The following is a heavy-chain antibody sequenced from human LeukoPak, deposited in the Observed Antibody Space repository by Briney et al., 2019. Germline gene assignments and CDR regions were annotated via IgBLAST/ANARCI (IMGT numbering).Heavy chain of an antibody. Sequence: PGGSLRLSCAASGFTFSSYEMNWVRQAPGKGLEWVSYISGSSYTIYYADPVKGRFTISRDNAKNSLYLQMNSLRAEDTAVYYCAREGSYGYELDYWGQGTLVTVSS. V-gene: IGHV3-48*01. CDR2: ISGSSYTI. CDR1: GFTFSSYE. D-gene: IGHD5-18*01. CDR3: AREGSYGYELDY. J-gene: IGHJ4*02.